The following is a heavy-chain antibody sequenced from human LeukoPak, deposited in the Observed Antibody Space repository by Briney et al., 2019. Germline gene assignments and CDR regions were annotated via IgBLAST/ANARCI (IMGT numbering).Heavy chain of an antibody. D-gene: IGHD3-3*01. V-gene: IGHV1-2*06. CDR3: ASDQNPDYDFWSGFYNY. CDR1: GYTFTGYY. J-gene: IGHJ4*02. CDR2: INPNSGGT. Sequence: GASVKVSCRASGYTFTGYYMHWVRQAPGQGLEWMGRINPNSGGTNYAQKFQGRVTMTRDTSISTAYMELSRLRSDDTAVYYCASDQNPDYDFWSGFYNYWGQGTLVTVSS.